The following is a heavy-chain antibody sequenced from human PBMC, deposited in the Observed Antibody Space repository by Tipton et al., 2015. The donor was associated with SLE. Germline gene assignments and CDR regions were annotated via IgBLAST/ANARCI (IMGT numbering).Heavy chain of an antibody. J-gene: IGHJ4*02. CDR2: IYYSGST. Sequence: LRLSCTVSGGSISSHYWSWIRQPPGKGLEWIGYIYYSGSTNYNPSLKSRVTISVDTSKNQFSLKLSSVTAADTAVYYCARGDWFPSHFDYWGQGTLVTVSS. V-gene: IGHV4-59*11. D-gene: IGHD3/OR15-3a*01. CDR3: ARGDWFPSHFDY. CDR1: GGSISSHY.